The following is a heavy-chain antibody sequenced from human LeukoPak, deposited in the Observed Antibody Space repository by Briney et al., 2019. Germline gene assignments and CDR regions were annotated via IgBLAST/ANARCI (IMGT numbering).Heavy chain of an antibody. Sequence: SETLSLTCAVSGGSISSGGYSWSWIRQPPGKGLEWIGYIYYSGSTYYNPSLKSRVTISVDTSKNQFSLKLSSVTAADTAVYYCARGGAGYYGSGTYYAYWGQGTLVTVSS. D-gene: IGHD3-10*01. CDR2: IYYSGST. V-gene: IGHV4-31*11. CDR3: ARGGAGYYGSGTYYAY. J-gene: IGHJ4*02. CDR1: GGSISSGGYS.